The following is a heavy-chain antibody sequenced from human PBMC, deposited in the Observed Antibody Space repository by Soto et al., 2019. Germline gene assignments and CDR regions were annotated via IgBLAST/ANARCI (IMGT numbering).Heavy chain of an antibody. CDR3: TSLYYGH. J-gene: IGHJ4*02. Sequence: GGSLRLSCAASEFTYTNAWMNWVRQAPGKGLEWVGRIKSKADGGTTDYAAPVKGRFTISRDESQNTLYLQMNSLKTEDTAVYYCTSLYYGHWGQGTLVTVSS. D-gene: IGHD3-16*02. CDR1: EFTYTNAW. V-gene: IGHV3-15*07. CDR2: IKSKADGGTT.